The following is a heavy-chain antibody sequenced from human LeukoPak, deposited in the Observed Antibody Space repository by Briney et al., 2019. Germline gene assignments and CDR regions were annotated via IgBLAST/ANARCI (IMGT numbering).Heavy chain of an antibody. Sequence: GGSLRLSCAASGFTFSSYAMSWVRQAPGKGLEWASAISGSGGSTYYADSVKGRFTISRDNSKNTLYLQMNSLRAEDTAVYYCAKETTAIAAAGTEFDYWGQGTLVTVSS. CDR2: ISGSGGST. D-gene: IGHD6-13*01. CDR1: GFTFSSYA. CDR3: AKETTAIAAAGTEFDY. J-gene: IGHJ4*02. V-gene: IGHV3-23*01.